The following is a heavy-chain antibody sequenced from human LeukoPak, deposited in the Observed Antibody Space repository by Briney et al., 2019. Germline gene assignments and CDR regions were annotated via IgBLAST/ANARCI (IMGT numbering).Heavy chain of an antibody. CDR1: GYTFTSYY. V-gene: IGHV1-69*13. D-gene: IGHD1-26*01. Sequence: GASVKVSCKASGYTFTSYYMHWVRQAPGQGLEWMGGIIPIFRTANYAQKFQGRVTITADESTSTAYMELSSLRSEDTAVYYCARGVIGGSYFNWFDPWGQGTLVTVSS. J-gene: IGHJ5*02. CDR2: IIPIFRTA. CDR3: ARGVIGGSYFNWFDP.